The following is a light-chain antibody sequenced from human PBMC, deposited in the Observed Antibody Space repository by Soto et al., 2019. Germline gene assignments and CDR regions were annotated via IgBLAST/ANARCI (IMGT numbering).Light chain of an antibody. CDR3: QSYDSSLSGSV. Sequence: QSVLTQPPSVSLAPGQRVTISCTGNSSNIGAGYYVHWYQQLPGTAPKLLIFGNSNRPSGVPDRFSGSKSGTSASLAITGLQAEDEADYFCQSYDSSLSGSVFGPGTKVTVL. J-gene: IGLJ1*01. CDR2: GNS. CDR1: SSNIGAGYY. V-gene: IGLV1-40*01.